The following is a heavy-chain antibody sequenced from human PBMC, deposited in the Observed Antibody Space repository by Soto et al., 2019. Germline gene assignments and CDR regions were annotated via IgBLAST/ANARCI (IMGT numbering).Heavy chain of an antibody. D-gene: IGHD3-22*01. CDR1: GYTFTSYG. CDR2: ISAYNGNT. Sequence: ASVKVSCKASGYTFTSYGISWVRQAPGQGLEWMGWISAYNGNTNYAQKLQGRVTMTTDTSTSTAYMELRSLRSDDTAVYYCARDPTYYDSSGYCFLGCDYWGQGTLVTVSS. J-gene: IGHJ4*02. V-gene: IGHV1-18*01. CDR3: ARDPTYYDSSGYCFLGCDY.